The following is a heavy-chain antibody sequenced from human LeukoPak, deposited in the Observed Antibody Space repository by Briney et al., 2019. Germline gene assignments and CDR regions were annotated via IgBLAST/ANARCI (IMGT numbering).Heavy chain of an antibody. CDR1: GYTFTSYY. CDR3: ARGGRDGFTYDLDY. D-gene: IGHD5-24*01. V-gene: IGHV1-46*01. CDR2: INPSGGST. Sequence: ASVKVSCKASGYTFTSYYIHWVRQAPGQGLEWMGIINPSGGSTNYAQKFQDRVTMTRDISTSTVYMELSSLRSEDTAVFYCARGGRDGFTYDLDYWGQGTLVTVSS. J-gene: IGHJ4*02.